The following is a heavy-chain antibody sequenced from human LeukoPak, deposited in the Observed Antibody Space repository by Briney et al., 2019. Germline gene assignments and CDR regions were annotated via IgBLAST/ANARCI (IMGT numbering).Heavy chain of an antibody. Sequence: SVKVSCKASGGTFSSYTISWVRQAPGQGPEWMGRIIPILGIANYAQKFQGRVTITADKSTSTVYMELSSLRSEDTAVYYCARVPSGSYDYWGQGTLVTVSS. CDR2: IIPILGIA. CDR1: GGTFSSYT. V-gene: IGHV1-69*02. CDR3: ARVPSGSYDY. D-gene: IGHD1-26*01. J-gene: IGHJ4*02.